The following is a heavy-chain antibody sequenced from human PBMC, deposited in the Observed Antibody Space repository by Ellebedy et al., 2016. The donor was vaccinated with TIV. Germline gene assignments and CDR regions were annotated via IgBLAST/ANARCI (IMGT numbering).Heavy chain of an antibody. D-gene: IGHD2-21*01. V-gene: IGHV3-66*01. Sequence: GESLKISCEASGIIVSDYFMNWVRQAPGKGLEWVSVLYPDAKTNYTDSVNGRFIVSRDSSKNNLYLQMKSMTAEDTAVYYCERDPGGGGDFGDNWFDPWGQGTLVTVSS. CDR3: ERDPGGGGDFGDNWFDP. CDR2: LYPDAKT. CDR1: GIIVSDYF. J-gene: IGHJ5*02.